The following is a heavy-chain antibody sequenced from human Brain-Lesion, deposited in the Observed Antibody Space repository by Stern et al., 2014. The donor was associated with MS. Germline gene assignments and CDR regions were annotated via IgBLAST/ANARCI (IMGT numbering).Heavy chain of an antibody. J-gene: IGHJ4*02. Sequence: QVQLQQWGAGLLKPSETLSLTCAVSGGSFSGYYWTWIRQSPEKGLELIGQIDHSGSAKYNPSLKSRVTMSLDTSNPQFSLKLSSVTAADTAVYYCARGTYYFDGSGYHYWGQGTQVTVSS. D-gene: IGHD3-22*01. CDR1: GGSFSGYY. V-gene: IGHV4-34*01. CDR3: ARGTYYFDGSGYHY. CDR2: IDHSGSA.